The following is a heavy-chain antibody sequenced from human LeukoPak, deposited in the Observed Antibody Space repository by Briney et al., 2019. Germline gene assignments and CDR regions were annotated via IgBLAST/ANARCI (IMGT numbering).Heavy chain of an antibody. CDR3: ARAYYYDSSGYPAQFDY. J-gene: IGHJ4*02. CDR2: IYYSGST. D-gene: IGHD3-22*01. V-gene: IGHV4-39*07. CDR1: GGSISSIVYY. Sequence: PSETLSLTCSVSGGSISSIVYYWGWIRQPPGKGLEWIGTIYYSGSTYYNLSLKSRVTISVDTSRKQFSLKLSSVTAADTAVYYCARAYYYDSSGYPAQFDYWGQGTLVTVSS.